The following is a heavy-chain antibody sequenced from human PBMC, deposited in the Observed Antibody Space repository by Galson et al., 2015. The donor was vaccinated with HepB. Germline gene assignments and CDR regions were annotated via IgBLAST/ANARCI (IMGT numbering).Heavy chain of an antibody. CDR3: AKGGVVPAAIYYYYGMDV. J-gene: IGHJ6*02. CDR2: ISGSGGST. V-gene: IGHV3-23*01. D-gene: IGHD2-2*02. CDR1: GFTFSSYA. Sequence: SLRLSCAASGFTFSSYAMSWVRQAPGKGLEWVSAISGSGGSTYYADSVKGRFTISRDNSKNTLYLQMNSLRAEDTAVYYCAKGGVVPAAIYYYYGMDVWGQGTTVTVSS.